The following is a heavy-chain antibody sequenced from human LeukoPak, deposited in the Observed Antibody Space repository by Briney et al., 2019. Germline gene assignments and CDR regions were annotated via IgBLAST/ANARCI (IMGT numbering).Heavy chain of an antibody. CDR1: GFTFSGDA. V-gene: IGHV3-30*04. J-gene: IGHJ5*02. CDR3: ARGDRGTAAGNNWFNP. Sequence: GGSLRLSCAASGFTFSGDAMHWVRQAPGKGLEWVAVISYDGKEKYHADSVKGRFTISRDNSKNTLYRQMNSLRVEDTAVYYCARGDRGTAAGNNWFNPWGQGTLVTVSS. D-gene: IGHD6-13*01. CDR2: ISYDGKEK.